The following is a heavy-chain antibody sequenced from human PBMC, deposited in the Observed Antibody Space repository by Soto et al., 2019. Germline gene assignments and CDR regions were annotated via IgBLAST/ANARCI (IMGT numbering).Heavy chain of an antibody. D-gene: IGHD2-15*01. V-gene: IGHV4-31*03. J-gene: IGHJ4*02. CDR1: GGSINSGDSY. Sequence: QVQLQESGPGLVRPSQTLSLICTVSGGSINSGDSYWNWIRQHPEKGLEWIGYINYRGSTFYNPSLTRRIIISVDTSKNQFYLKLSSVTAEDTAVYYCARDAPGVAPYWGQGTLVTVSS. CDR3: ARDAPGVAPY. CDR2: INYRGST.